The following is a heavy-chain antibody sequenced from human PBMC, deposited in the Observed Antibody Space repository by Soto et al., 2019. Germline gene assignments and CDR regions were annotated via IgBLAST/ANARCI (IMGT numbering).Heavy chain of an antibody. CDR1: GFTFSNYG. CDR2: IQSDGSKT. J-gene: IGHJ4*02. D-gene: IGHD7-27*01. Sequence: VQLVESGGGVVQPGTSLRLSCATSGFTFSNYGMHWVRQAPGKGLEWVAAIQSDGSKTYYSDSVKGRFTISRDDSMRTLYLQMSSLRVEDTAVYSCARDIGPTNSYFDPWGQGTLVTVSS. V-gene: IGHV3-33*01. CDR3: ARDIGPTNSYFDP.